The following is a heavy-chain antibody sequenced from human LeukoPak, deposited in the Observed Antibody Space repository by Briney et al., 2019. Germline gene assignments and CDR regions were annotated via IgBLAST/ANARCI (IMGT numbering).Heavy chain of an antibody. J-gene: IGHJ4*02. D-gene: IGHD3-16*01. Sequence: GGSLRLSCAASGFTVSSSNYMNWVRQAPGKGLEWVSGIYTGGTTYYTDSVKGRFTISRDNPNNTLYLQMHSLRAEDTAVYYCAREISRFGIWGQGALVTVSS. CDR2: IYTGGTT. CDR3: AREISRFGI. V-gene: IGHV3-66*01. CDR1: GFTVSSSNY.